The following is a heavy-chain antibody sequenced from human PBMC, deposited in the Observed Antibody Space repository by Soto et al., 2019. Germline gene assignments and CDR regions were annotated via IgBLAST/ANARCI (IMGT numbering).Heavy chain of an antibody. CDR3: AKGIWFLEWDTKKYYFDY. J-gene: IGHJ4*02. CDR1: GFTFSSYA. V-gene: IGHV3-23*01. CDR2: ISGSGGST. Sequence: HPGGSLRLSCAASGFTFSSYAMSWVRQAPGKGLEWVSAISGSGGSTYYADSVKGRFTISRDNSKNTLYLQMNSLRAEDTAVYYCAKGIWFLEWDTKKYYFDYWGQGTLVTVSS. D-gene: IGHD3-3*01.